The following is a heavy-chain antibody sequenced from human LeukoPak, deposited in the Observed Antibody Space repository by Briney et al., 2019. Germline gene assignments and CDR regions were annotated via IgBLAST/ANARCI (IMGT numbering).Heavy chain of an antibody. J-gene: IGHJ4*02. V-gene: IGHV3-53*01. D-gene: IGHD3-22*01. CDR2: IYSGGST. CDR1: GFTVSSNY. CDR3: ARAGYYYDSSGYYRTLYFDY. Sequence: GGSLRLSCAASGFTVSSNYMSWVRQAPGKGLEWVSVIYSGGSTYYADSVKGRFTISRDNSKNTLYLQMNSLRAEDTAVYYCARAGYYYDSSGYYRTLYFDYWGQGTLVTVSS.